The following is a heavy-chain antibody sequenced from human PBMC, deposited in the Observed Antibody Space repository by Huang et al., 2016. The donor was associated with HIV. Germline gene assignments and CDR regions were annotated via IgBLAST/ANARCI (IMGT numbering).Heavy chain of an antibody. V-gene: IGHV3-21*01. CDR2: ITASSSFK. J-gene: IGHJ5*02. CDR1: GFSFDSFA. Sequence: DVQLVESGGGLVKPGGSLRLSCAASGFSFDSFAMHWVRQAPWKGREWVASITASSSFKYYAVSLTGRFTVSRDNAKNSLYLQMNSLRPEDTAVYYCVRENYGSGSTLHWFDPWGQGTLVTVSS. CDR3: VRENYGSGSTLHWFDP. D-gene: IGHD3-10*01.